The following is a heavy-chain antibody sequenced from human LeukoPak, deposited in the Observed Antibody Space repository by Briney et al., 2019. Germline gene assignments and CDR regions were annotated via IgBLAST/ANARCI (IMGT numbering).Heavy chain of an antibody. CDR2: INAGNGNT. D-gene: IGHD6-13*01. CDR1: GYTCTSYA. V-gene: IGHV1-3*01. CDR3: ARSGSSWYFGRFDY. Sequence: ASVKVSCKASGYTCTSYAMHWVRQAPGQRLEWMGWINAGNGNTKYSQKFQGRVTITRDTSASTAYMELSSLRSEDTAVYYCARSGSSWYFGRFDYWGQGTLVTVSS. J-gene: IGHJ4*02.